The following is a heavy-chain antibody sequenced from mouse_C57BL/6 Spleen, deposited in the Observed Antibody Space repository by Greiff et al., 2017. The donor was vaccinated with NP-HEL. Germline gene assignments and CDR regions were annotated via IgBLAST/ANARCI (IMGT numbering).Heavy chain of an antibody. CDR2: IDPETGGT. Sequence: QVQLQQPGAELVRPGASVTLSCKASGYTFTDYEMHWVKQTPVHGLEWIGAIDPETGGTAYNQKFKGKAILTADKSSSTAYMELRSLTSEDSAVYYCTRQLRSPFDYWGQGTTLTVSS. CDR1: GYTFTDYE. J-gene: IGHJ2*01. V-gene: IGHV1-15*01. D-gene: IGHD3-2*02. CDR3: TRQLRSPFDY.